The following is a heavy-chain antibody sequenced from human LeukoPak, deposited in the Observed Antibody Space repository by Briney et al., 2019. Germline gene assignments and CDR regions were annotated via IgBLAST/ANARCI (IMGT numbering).Heavy chain of an antibody. CDR3: AKVDPPIAVGAPGDAFDL. D-gene: IGHD6-19*01. CDR2: ISPYDDST. V-gene: IGHV1-18*01. Sequence: GDSANVSCKASGYSFSTFGITGVRQAPGQGLEWMGWISPYDDSTAYGQKFEGRVTMTRDPSTNTAYMELRSLTSDDTALYYCAKVDPPIAVGAPGDAFDLWGQGTMVIVSS. J-gene: IGHJ3*01. CDR1: GYSFSTFG.